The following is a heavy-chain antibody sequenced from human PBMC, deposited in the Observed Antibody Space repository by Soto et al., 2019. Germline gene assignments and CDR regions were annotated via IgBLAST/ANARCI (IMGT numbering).Heavy chain of an antibody. CDR2: IYYSGST. CDR3: ARDSVFITMVRGVIMRYNWFDP. J-gene: IGHJ5*02. V-gene: IGHV4-31*03. D-gene: IGHD3-10*01. Sequence: PSETLSLTCTVSGGSISSGGYYWSWIRQHPGKGLEWIGYIYYSGSTYYNPSLKSRVTISVDTSKNQFSLKLSSVTAADTAVYYCARDSVFITMVRGVIMRYNWFDPWGQGTLVTVSS. CDR1: GGSISSGGYY.